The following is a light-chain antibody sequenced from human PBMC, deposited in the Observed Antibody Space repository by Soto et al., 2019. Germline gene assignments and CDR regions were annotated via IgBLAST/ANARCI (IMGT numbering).Light chain of an antibody. CDR2: GNS. CDR3: QSYGSSFVV. J-gene: IGLJ1*01. V-gene: IGLV1-40*01. Sequence: QLVLTQPPSVSGAPGQRVTISCTGSSSNIGAGYDVHWYQQLPGTAPKLLIYGNSNRPSGVPDRFSGSKSGTSASLAITGLQAEDEAYYYCQSYGSSFVVFGTGTKVTVL. CDR1: SSNIGAGYD.